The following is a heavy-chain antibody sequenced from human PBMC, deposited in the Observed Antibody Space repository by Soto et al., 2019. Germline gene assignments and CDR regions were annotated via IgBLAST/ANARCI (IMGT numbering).Heavy chain of an antibody. D-gene: IGHD3-22*01. CDR3: ARDRGYYDSSGYFDY. V-gene: IGHV3-11*01. Sequence: QVQLVESGGGLVKPGGSLRLSCAASGFTFSDYYMSWIRQAPGKGLEWVSYISSSDNIIYYADSVKGRFTISRDNVKNSLYLQMNSLRAEDTAVYYCARDRGYYDSSGYFDYWGQGTLVTVSS. CDR1: GFTFSDYY. CDR2: ISSSDNII. J-gene: IGHJ4*02.